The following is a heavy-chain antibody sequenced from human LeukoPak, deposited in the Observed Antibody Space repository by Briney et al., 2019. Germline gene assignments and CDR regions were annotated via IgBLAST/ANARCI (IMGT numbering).Heavy chain of an antibody. J-gene: IGHJ4*02. Sequence: ASVKVSCKASGYTFTSYGISWVRQAPGQGLEWMGWISTYNGNTKYAQKFQVRLTMTTDTSTTTAYMKLRSLRSDDTAVYYCARLPSDDFWSGYYFKGHFDHWGQGTPVTVSS. CDR1: GYTFTSYG. CDR2: ISTYNGNT. D-gene: IGHD3-3*01. CDR3: ARLPSDDFWSGYYFKGHFDH. V-gene: IGHV1-18*01.